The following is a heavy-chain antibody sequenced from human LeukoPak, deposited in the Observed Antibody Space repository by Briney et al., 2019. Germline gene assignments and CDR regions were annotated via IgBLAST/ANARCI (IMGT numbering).Heavy chain of an antibody. V-gene: IGHV4-59*01. CDR3: ARGLVRGVTRSYWYFDL. J-gene: IGHJ2*01. D-gene: IGHD3-10*01. Sequence: SEPLSLPCTVSGGSISSYYWSWIRQPPGKGLEWIGYIYDSGSTNYNPSLKSRISISLDTSKNQFSLKLSSVTAADTAVYYCARGLVRGVTRSYWYFDLWGRGTLVTVSS. CDR1: GGSISSYY. CDR2: IYDSGST.